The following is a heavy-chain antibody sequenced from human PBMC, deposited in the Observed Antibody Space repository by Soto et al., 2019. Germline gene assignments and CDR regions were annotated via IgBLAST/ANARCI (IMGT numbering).Heavy chain of an antibody. CDR2: IIPIFGTA. Sequence: QVQLVQSGAEVKKPGSSVKVSCKASGGTFSSYAISWVRQAPGQGLEWMGVIIPIFGTANYAQKFQGRVTITADESTSTAYMELSSLRSEDTAVYYCARDLSTTVTTSTYYGMDVWGQGTTVTVSS. V-gene: IGHV1-69*01. CDR3: ARDLSTTVTTSTYYGMDV. D-gene: IGHD4-17*01. J-gene: IGHJ6*02. CDR1: GGTFSSYA.